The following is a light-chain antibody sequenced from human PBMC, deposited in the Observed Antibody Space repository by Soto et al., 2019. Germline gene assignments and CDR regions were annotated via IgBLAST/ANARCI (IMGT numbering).Light chain of an antibody. J-gene: IGKJ1*01. CDR3: QQYYSTPRT. Sequence: DIVMTQSPDSLAVSLGERATINCKSSQRGLYSSNNKNYLAWYQQKPGQPPKLLIFWASSRKSSVPDRFSGSGAGTDFTLTNSSLQAEDVAVYYCQQYYSTPRTFGQGTKVEIK. CDR1: QRGLYSSNNKNY. V-gene: IGKV4-1*01. CDR2: WAS.